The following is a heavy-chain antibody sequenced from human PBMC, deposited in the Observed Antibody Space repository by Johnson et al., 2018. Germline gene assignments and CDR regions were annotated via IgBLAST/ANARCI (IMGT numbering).Heavy chain of an antibody. V-gene: IGHV3-30*18. CDR3: AKVASNTRGEEGY. J-gene: IGHJ4*02. Sequence: QVQLVQSGGGVVQPGRSLRLSCAASGFTFFRYDMHWVRQAPGKGLEWVARISYDGDNKYYQDSVKGRFTVSRDNSKSTLYLQMDSLRAEDTAVYYCAKVASNTRGEEGYWGQGTLVTGSS. CDR2: ISYDGDNK. CDR1: GFTFFRYD. D-gene: IGHD3-16*01.